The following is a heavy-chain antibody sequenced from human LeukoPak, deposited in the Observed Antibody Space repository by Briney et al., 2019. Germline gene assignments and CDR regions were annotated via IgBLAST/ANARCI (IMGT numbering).Heavy chain of an antibody. CDR3: ARGHSSSSGRVGYYYYYMDV. CDR2: INHSGST. CDR1: GGSFSGYY. Sequence: SETPSLTCAVYGGSFSGYYWSWIRQPPGKGLEWIGEINHSGSTNYNPSLKSRVTISVDTSKNQFSLKLSSVTAADTAVYYCARGHSSSSGRVGYYYYYMDVWGKGTTVTVSS. V-gene: IGHV4-34*01. J-gene: IGHJ6*03. D-gene: IGHD6-6*01.